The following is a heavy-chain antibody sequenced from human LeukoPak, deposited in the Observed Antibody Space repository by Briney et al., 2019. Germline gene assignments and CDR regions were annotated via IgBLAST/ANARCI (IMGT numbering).Heavy chain of an antibody. V-gene: IGHV3-7*01. D-gene: IGHD1-14*01. CDR1: GFSFSNSW. CDR2: IKEDGSER. J-gene: IGHJ5*02. CDR3: ATAGDLNWFDP. Sequence: GGSLRLSCATSGFSFSNSWMSWVRQAPGKGLEWVANIKEDGSERYYLDSVEGRFAISRDNAKNSLYLQMNSMRAEDRAVYYCATAGDLNWFDPRGQGTLVIVSS.